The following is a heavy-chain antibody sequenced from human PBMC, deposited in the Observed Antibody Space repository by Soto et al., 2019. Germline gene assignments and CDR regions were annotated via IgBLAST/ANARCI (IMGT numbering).Heavy chain of an antibody. CDR3: AKRPPWGGSYYGDAFDI. V-gene: IGHV3-23*01. CDR2: ISGSGGST. D-gene: IGHD1-26*01. Sequence: LRLSCAASGFTFSSYAMSWVRQAPGKGLEWVSAISGSGGSTYYADSVKGRFTISRDNSKNTLYLQMNSLRAEDTAVYYCAKRPPWGGSYYGDAFDIWGQGTMVTVSS. CDR1: GFTFSSYA. J-gene: IGHJ3*02.